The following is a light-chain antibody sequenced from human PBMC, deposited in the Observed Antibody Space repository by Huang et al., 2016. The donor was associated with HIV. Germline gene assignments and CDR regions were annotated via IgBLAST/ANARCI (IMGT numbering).Light chain of an antibody. Sequence: DIQMTQSPSSLSASVGDRVTITCQASQDIAKFLNWYQQKPGQAPKLLISDASTLQTGVPSRFSGSGSGTDFTFTISSLQPEDIATYYCQQYDSLPPWTFGQGTKVEIQ. J-gene: IGKJ1*01. CDR1: QDIAKF. CDR2: DAS. V-gene: IGKV1-33*01. CDR3: QQYDSLPPWT.